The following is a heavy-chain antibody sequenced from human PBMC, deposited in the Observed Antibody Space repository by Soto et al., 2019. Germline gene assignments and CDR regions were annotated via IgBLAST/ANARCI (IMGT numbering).Heavy chain of an antibody. Sequence: ASVKVSCKASGYTFTSYGISWVRQAPGQGLEWMGWISAYNGNTNYAQKLQGRVTMTTDTSTSTAYMELRSLRSDDTAVYYCARDDILASSTSLASPHWFDPWGQGTLVTVSS. CDR2: ISAYNGNT. CDR3: ARDDILASSTSLASPHWFDP. V-gene: IGHV1-18*01. J-gene: IGHJ5*02. CDR1: GYTFTSYG. D-gene: IGHD2-2*01.